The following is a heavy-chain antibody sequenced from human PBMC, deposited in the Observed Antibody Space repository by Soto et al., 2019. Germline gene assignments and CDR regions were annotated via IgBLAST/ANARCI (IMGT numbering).Heavy chain of an antibody. CDR2: ISYDGSNK. Sequence: GGSLRLSCAASGFTFSSYGMHWVRQAPGKGLEWVAVISYDGSNKYYADSVKGRFTISRDNSKNTIYLQMNSVRAEDTAVYYCAKDGKYCSSTSCYGDYYYYMDVWGKGTTVTVSS. D-gene: IGHD2-2*01. J-gene: IGHJ6*03. V-gene: IGHV3-30*18. CDR1: GFTFSSYG. CDR3: AKDGKYCSSTSCYGDYYYYMDV.